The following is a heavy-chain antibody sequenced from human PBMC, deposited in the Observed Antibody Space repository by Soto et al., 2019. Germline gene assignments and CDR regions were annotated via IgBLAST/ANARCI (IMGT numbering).Heavy chain of an antibody. J-gene: IGHJ6*02. Sequence: EVQLLESGGGLVQPGGSLRLSCAASGFTFSSYAMSWVRQAPGKGLEWVSAISGSGGSTYYADSVKGRFTISRDNSKNPLYLQMNSLRAEDTAVYYCARYCSSTSCSGYYYYGMDVWGQGTTVTVSS. CDR2: ISGSGGST. D-gene: IGHD2-2*01. V-gene: IGHV3-23*01. CDR1: GFTFSSYA. CDR3: ARYCSSTSCSGYYYYGMDV.